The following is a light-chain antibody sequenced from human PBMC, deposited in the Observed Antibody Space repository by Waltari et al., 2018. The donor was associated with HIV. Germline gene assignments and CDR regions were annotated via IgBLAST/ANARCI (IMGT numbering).Light chain of an antibody. CDR1: SSDVGGYNY. V-gene: IGLV2-14*03. Sequence: QSALTQPASVSGSPGQSITISCTGTSSDVGGYNYVSLYQQHPGKAPKLMIYDVSNRPSVVSNRFSCSKSGNTASLTVSGLQGEDEADYYCSSYTSSSPYAFVTGTKVTVL. CDR2: DVS. CDR3: SSYTSSSPYA. J-gene: IGLJ1*01.